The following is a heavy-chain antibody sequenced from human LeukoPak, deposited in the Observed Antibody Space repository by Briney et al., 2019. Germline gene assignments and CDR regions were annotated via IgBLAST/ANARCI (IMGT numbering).Heavy chain of an antibody. D-gene: IGHD5-18*01. J-gene: IGHJ6*03. CDR1: GYSISSGYY. V-gene: IGHV4-38-2*02. Sequence: PSETLSLTCTVSGYSISSGYYWGWIRQPPGKGLEWIGSIYHSGSTYYNPSLKSRVTISRDTSKNEFSLKLSSVTAADTAVYYCARRGYQLIRNYYYYMDVWGKGTTVTISS. CDR3: ARRGYQLIRNYYYYMDV. CDR2: IYHSGST.